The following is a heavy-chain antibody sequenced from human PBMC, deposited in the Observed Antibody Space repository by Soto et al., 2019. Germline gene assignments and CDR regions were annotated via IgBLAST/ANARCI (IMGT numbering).Heavy chain of an antibody. CDR3: ARGRGDSIYYYYGMDV. CDR2: MNPNSGNT. J-gene: IGHJ6*02. V-gene: IGHV1-8*01. Sequence: QVPLVQSGAEVKKPGASVKVSCKASGYTFTSYDINWVRQATGQGLEWMGWMNPNSGNTGYAQKFQGRVTMTRNTSISTAYMELSSLRSEDTAVYYCARGRGDSIYYYYGMDVWGQGTTVTVSS. CDR1: GYTFTSYD. D-gene: IGHD4-17*01.